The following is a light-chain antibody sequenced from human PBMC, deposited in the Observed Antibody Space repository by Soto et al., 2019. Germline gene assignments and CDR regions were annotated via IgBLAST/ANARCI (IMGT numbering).Light chain of an antibody. CDR2: QTS. Sequence: EMVMTQSPATLSVSPGDRVTLSCRASQYINTRLAWYQHRPGQAPRLLIYQTSIRAAGIPARFSASGTGTDFTLTISDVQPEDFAVYYCHQRQSWPRTFGQGTKVDI. V-gene: IGKV3D-15*03. CDR3: HQRQSWPRT. CDR1: QYINTR. J-gene: IGKJ1*01.